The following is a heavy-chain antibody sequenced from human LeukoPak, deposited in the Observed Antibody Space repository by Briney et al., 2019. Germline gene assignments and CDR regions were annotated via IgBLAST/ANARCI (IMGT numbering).Heavy chain of an antibody. D-gene: IGHD3-9*01. CDR3: AKDLVAYYDILTGSMETGFDY. CDR1: GFTFTTYW. J-gene: IGHJ4*02. V-gene: IGHV3-7*03. Sequence: GGSLRLSCAASGFTFTTYWMGWVRQAPGKGLEWVANIKQDGSEKYYVDSVKGRFTISRDNAKNSLSLQMNSLRAEDTAVYYCAKDLVAYYDILTGSMETGFDYWGQGTLVTVSS. CDR2: IKQDGSEK.